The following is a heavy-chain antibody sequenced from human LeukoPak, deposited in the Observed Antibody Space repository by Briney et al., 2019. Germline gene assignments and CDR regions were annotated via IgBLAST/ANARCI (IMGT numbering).Heavy chain of an antibody. V-gene: IGHV3-23*01. CDR3: AKDRRLRVTQWDAFDY. D-gene: IGHD1-26*01. J-gene: IGHJ4*02. CDR2: ISGSGGST. CDR1: GFTFSSYA. Sequence: PEGSLRLSCAASGFTFSSYAMSWVRQAPGEGLEWVSGISGSGGSTYYADSVKGRFTISRDDSKNTLYLQVNSLRAEDTAVYYCAKDRRLRVTQWDAFDYWGQGTLVTVSS.